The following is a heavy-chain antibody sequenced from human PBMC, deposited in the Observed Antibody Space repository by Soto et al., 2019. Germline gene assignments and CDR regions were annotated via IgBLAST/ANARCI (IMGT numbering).Heavy chain of an antibody. D-gene: IGHD6-19*01. CDR3: AKEQCIAVGGTVYFQH. CDR2: ISYDGSNK. CDR1: GFTFSSYG. J-gene: IGHJ1*01. V-gene: IGHV3-30*18. Sequence: QVQLVESGGGVVQPGRSLRLSCAASGFTFSSYGMHWVRQAPGKGLEWVAVISYDGSNKYYADSVKGRFTISRDNSKNXLDLQMNSLRAEDTAVYYCAKEQCIAVGGTVYFQHWGQGTLVSVSS.